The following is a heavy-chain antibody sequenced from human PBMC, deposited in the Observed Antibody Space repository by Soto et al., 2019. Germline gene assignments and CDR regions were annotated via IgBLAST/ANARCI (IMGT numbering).Heavy chain of an antibody. CDR1: PSYINTFY. CDR2: IFSSGST. J-gene: IGHJ4*02. V-gene: IGHV4-4*07. D-gene: IGHD5-12*01. CDR3: AREGSYSAYNFAHGIQLWSFDF. Sequence: SLTRPLTCIVSPSYINTFYWSWVRQPAGKGLEWIGRIFSSGSTSFNPSLESRVAMSVDTSKNHFSLNLSSVTAADMAVYYCAREGSYSAYNFAHGIQLWSFDFWGQGALVTVSS.